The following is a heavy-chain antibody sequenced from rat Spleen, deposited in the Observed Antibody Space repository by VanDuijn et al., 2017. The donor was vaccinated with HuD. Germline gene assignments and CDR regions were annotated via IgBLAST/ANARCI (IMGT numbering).Heavy chain of an antibody. V-gene: IGHV5-20*01. J-gene: IGHJ2*01. CDR1: GFTFSNYG. Sequence: EVQLVESGGGLVQPGRSMKLSCAASGFTFSNYGMAWVRQAPKKGLEWVAYISYDGGSTYYRDSVKGRFTISRDNAKSTLYLQMDSLRSEDTATYYCTIYGGYSELGDYWGQGVMVTVSS. D-gene: IGHD1-11*01. CDR3: TIYGGYSELGDY. CDR2: ISYDGGST.